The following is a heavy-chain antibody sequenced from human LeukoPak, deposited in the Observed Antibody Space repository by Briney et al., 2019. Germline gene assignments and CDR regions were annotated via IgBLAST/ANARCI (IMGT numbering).Heavy chain of an antibody. V-gene: IGHV3-23*01. CDR1: GFTFSNYA. CDR2: ISYSGGST. J-gene: IGHJ4*02. Sequence: PGGSLRLSCAASGFTFSNYAMSWVRQAPGKGLERVSAISYSGGSTFYADSVKGRFTISRDSSNNTLCLQMNSLRADDTALYFCAKIVGPYSTSWYYDSWGLGTLVTVSS. CDR3: AKIVGPYSTSWYYDS. D-gene: IGHD6-13*01.